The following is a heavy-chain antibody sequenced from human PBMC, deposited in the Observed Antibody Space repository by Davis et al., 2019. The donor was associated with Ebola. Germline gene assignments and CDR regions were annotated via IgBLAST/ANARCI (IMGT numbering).Heavy chain of an antibody. D-gene: IGHD3-3*02. Sequence: ASVKVSCKASGYTFTGYYMHWVRQAPGQGLEWMGWINPNSGGTNYAQKFQGRVNMTRDTSISTAYMELSRLRSDDTAVYYCARVSHRYYYYGMDAWGQGTTVTVSS. V-gene: IGHV1-2*02. CDR2: INPNSGGT. CDR1: GYTFTGYY. CDR3: ARVSHRYYYYGMDA. J-gene: IGHJ6*02.